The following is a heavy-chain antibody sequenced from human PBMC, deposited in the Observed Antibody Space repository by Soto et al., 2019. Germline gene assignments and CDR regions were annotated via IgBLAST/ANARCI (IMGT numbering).Heavy chain of an antibody. J-gene: IGHJ5*02. D-gene: IGHD3-9*01. V-gene: IGHV1-2*02. CDR3: TTLRLDP. CDR2: VNPNTGLT. CDR1: GYTFTALY. Sequence: ASVKVSCKASGYTFTALYMNWVRQAPGQGLEWMGWVNPNTGLTKYAQKFQGRVIMTRDTSINTAYMELSGLTSGDTAVYYCTTLRLDPWGQGTLVTVSS.